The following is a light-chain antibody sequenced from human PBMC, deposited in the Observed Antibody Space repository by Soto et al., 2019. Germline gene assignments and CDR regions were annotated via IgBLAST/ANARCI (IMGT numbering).Light chain of an antibody. V-gene: IGKV3-20*01. CDR2: GAY. Sequence: EVVLTQSPGTLSLSPGERATLSCRASQSVDSNYLAWYQQKPGRAPRLLIYGAYRRATGIPDRFSGGGSGTYFTLTISRLEPEDFAVYYCQQYSSGMFGQGTKVEIK. CDR1: QSVDSNY. J-gene: IGKJ1*01. CDR3: QQYSSGM.